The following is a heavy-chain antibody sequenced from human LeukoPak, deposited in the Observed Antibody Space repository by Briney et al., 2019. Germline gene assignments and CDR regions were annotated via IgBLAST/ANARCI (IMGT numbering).Heavy chain of an antibody. V-gene: IGHV4-61*02. CDR3: AREGAPRLPGFGRFDP. D-gene: IGHD6-6*01. J-gene: IGHJ5*02. Sequence: ASETLSLTCTVSGGSISSGSYYWSWIRQPAGKGLEWIGRIYTSGSTNYTPSLKGRLTISVDTSKNQFSLTLSSVTAADTAVYYCAREGAPRLPGFGRFDPWGQGTLVTVSS. CDR2: IYTSGST. CDR1: GGSISSGSYY.